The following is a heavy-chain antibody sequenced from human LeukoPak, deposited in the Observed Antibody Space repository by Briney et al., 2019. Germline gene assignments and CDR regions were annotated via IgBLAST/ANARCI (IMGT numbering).Heavy chain of an antibody. CDR3: ARDRQYYYDSSEYV. Sequence: SETLSLTCTVSGGSISSYYWSWIRQPPGKGLEWIGYIYYSGSTNYNPSLKSRVTISVDTSKNQFSLKLSSVTAADTAVYYCARDRQYYYDSSEYVWGQGTLVTVSS. CDR1: GGSISSYY. V-gene: IGHV4-59*01. CDR2: IYYSGST. J-gene: IGHJ4*02. D-gene: IGHD3-22*01.